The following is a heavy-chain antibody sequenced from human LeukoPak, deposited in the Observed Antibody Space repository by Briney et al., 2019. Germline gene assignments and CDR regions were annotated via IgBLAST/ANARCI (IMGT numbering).Heavy chain of an antibody. CDR3: ARDRLPFYYDSSGYDACDI. CDR2: MNPNSGNT. D-gene: IGHD3-22*01. Sequence: GASVKVSCKASGYSFSNYAMNWVRQAPGQGLEWMGWMNPNSGNTGYAQKFQGRVTITRNISISTVYMEVSSLRSEDTAVYYCARDRLPFYYDSSGYDACDIWGQGTMVTVSS. CDR1: GYSFSNYA. J-gene: IGHJ3*02. V-gene: IGHV1-8*01.